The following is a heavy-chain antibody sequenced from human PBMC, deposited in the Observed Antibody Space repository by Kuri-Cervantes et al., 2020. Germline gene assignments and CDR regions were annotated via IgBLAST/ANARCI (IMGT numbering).Heavy chain of an antibody. CDR3: AGTSMVRGVIRSHYYTYGMDV. J-gene: IGHJ6*02. CDR1: GGSISSGGYY. D-gene: IGHD3-10*01. Sequence: SETLSLTCTVSGGSISSGGYYWSWIRQHPGKGLEWIGYIYYSGSTYYNPSLKSRVTISVDTSKNQFSLKLSSVTAADTAVYYCAGTSMVRGVIRSHYYTYGMDVWCQGTTVTVSS. V-gene: IGHV4-31*03. CDR2: IYYSGST.